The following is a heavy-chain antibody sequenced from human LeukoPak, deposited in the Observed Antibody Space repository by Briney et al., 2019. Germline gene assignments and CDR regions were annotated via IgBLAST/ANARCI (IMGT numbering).Heavy chain of an antibody. J-gene: IGHJ4*02. V-gene: IGHV3-48*03. CDR1: GFAFNTYE. Sequence: PGGSLRLSCAASGFAFNTYEMNWVRQAPGKGLQWLAYIPSSGSSIYYADYVKGRFTISRDNAKNSLYLQMNGLRAEDTAVYYCARESYYYDSSGYYVYYFDYWGQGTLVTVSS. CDR2: IPSSGSSI. D-gene: IGHD3-22*01. CDR3: ARESYYYDSSGYYVYYFDY.